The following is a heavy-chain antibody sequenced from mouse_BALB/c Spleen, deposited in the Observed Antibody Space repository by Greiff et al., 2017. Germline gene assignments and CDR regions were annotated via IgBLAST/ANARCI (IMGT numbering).Heavy chain of an antibody. Sequence: EVQLVESGGGLVKPGGSLKLSCAASGFTFSSYAMSWVRQTPEKRLEWVASISSGGSTYYPDSVKGRFTISRDNARNILYLQMSSLRSEDTAMYYCAVGYDYHWGQGTLVTVSA. CDR3: AVGYDYH. D-gene: IGHD2-4*01. J-gene: IGHJ3*01. CDR1: GFTFSSYA. CDR2: ISSGGST. V-gene: IGHV5-6-5*01.